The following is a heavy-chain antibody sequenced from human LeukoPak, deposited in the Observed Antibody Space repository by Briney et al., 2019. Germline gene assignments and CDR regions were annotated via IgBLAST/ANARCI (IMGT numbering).Heavy chain of an antibody. CDR2: ISSSGSTI. CDR1: RFTFSDYY. CDR3: ASYGTWAFDM. V-gene: IGHV3-11*01. J-gene: IGHJ3*02. Sequence: GGSLRLSCAASRFTFSDYYMSWIRQAPGKGLEWVSYISSSGSTIYYADSVKGRFTTSRDNANESLYLQMNSLRAEDTAVYYCASYGTWAFDMWGQGTMVTVSS. D-gene: IGHD4-17*01.